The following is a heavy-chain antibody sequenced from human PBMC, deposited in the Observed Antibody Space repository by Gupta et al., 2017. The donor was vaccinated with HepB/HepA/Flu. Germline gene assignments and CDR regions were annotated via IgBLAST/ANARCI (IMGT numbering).Heavy chain of an antibody. CDR3: ARVYVPTHIRFPDPNYYYMDV. Sequence: QVQLVQSGAEVKKPGSSVKVSCKASGGTFSSYAISWVRQAPGQGLEWMGGIIPIFGTANYAQKFQGRVTITADESTSTAYMELSSLRSEDTAVYYCARVYVPTHIRFPDPNYYYMDVWGKGTTVTVSS. V-gene: IGHV1-69*01. J-gene: IGHJ6*03. D-gene: IGHD3-3*01. CDR2: IIPIFGTA. CDR1: GGTFSSYA.